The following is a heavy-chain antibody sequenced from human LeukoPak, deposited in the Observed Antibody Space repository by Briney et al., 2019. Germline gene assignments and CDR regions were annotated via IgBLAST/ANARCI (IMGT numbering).Heavy chain of an antibody. J-gene: IGHJ4*02. Sequence: GRSLRLSCAASGFTFSSYGMHWVRQAPGKGLEWVAVIWYDGSNKYYADSVKGRFTFSRDNSKNTLYLQMNSLRAEDTAVYYCARSLRYFGYYFDYWGQGTLVTVYS. CDR3: ARSLRYFGYYFDY. D-gene: IGHD3-9*01. V-gene: IGHV3-33*01. CDR2: IWYDGSNK. CDR1: GFTFSSYG.